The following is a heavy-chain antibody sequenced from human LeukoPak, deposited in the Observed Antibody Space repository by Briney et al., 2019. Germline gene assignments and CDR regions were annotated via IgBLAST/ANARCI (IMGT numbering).Heavy chain of an antibody. CDR3: ARRSMWFDAFDI. J-gene: IGHJ3*02. CDR1: GGSISSYY. Sequence: SETLSLTCTVSGGSISSYYWSWIRQPPGKGLEWIGYIYYSGSTNYNPSLKSRVTISVDTSKNQFSLKLSSVTAADTAVYYCARRSMWFDAFDIWGQGTMVTVSS. CDR2: IYYSGST. V-gene: IGHV4-59*08. D-gene: IGHD2-21*01.